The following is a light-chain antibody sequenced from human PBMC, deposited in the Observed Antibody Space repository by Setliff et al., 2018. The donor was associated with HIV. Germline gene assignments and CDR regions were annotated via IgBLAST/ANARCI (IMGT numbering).Light chain of an antibody. J-gene: IGLJ1*01. CDR3: CSYADSNTFV. Sequence: QSVLTQPASVSGSPGQSITIPCTGTSSDIGGYNSASWYQQHPDKAPKLMIYDVTKRPSGVSNRFSGSKSGNTASLTISGLQAEDEVDYYCCSYADSNTFVFGTGTKVTVL. CDR1: SSDIGGYNS. V-gene: IGLV2-23*02. CDR2: DVT.